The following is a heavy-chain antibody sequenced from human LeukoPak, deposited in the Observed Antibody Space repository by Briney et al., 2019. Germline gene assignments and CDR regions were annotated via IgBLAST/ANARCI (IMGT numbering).Heavy chain of an antibody. J-gene: IGHJ4*02. CDR3: ARDQRAAGYFDY. CDR1: GFTFSSYS. CDR2: ISSSSSYI. Sequence: GGSLRLSCAASGFTFSSYSMNWVRQAPGKGLEWVSSISSSSSYIYYADSVKGRFTISRDNSKNTLYLQMNSLRAEDTAVYYCARDQRAAGYFDYWGQGTLVTVSS. D-gene: IGHD6-13*01. V-gene: IGHV3-21*01.